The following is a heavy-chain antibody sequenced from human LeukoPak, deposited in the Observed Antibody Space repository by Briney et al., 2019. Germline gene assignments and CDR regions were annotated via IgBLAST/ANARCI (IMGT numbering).Heavy chain of an antibody. Sequence: GGSLRLSCAASGFTFSSYAMSWVRQAPGKGLEWVSAISGSGGSTYYADSVKGRFTISRDNSKNTLYLQMNSLRAEDTAVYYCAKDYDFWSGYYTQPAFDYWGQGTLVTVSS. CDR2: ISGSGGST. V-gene: IGHV3-23*01. CDR3: AKDYDFWSGYYTQPAFDY. J-gene: IGHJ4*02. D-gene: IGHD3-3*01. CDR1: GFTFSSYA.